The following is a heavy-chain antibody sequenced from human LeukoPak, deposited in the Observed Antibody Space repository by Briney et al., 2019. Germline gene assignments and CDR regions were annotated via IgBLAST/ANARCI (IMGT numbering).Heavy chain of an antibody. V-gene: IGHV3-11*04. J-gene: IGHJ4*02. Sequence: SGGSLRLSCVTSGFTFSDYFMNWIRQAPGKGPEWLSFINSDGNNIYYRDSVKGRFTISRDNAKKTLYLEMNNLRVDDTAIYYCATSRVFDFWGQGTLVAVSS. CDR2: INSDGNNI. CDR3: ATSRVFDF. CDR1: GFTFSDYF.